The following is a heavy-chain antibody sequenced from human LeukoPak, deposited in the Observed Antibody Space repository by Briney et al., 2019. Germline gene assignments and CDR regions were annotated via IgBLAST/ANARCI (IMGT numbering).Heavy chain of an antibody. CDR1: GFTFSSYG. CDR2: ISYDGSNK. J-gene: IGHJ4*02. V-gene: IGHV3-30*03. CDR3: ARVKVGTTNRFDY. D-gene: IGHD1-26*01. Sequence: GGSLRLSCAASGFTFSSYGMHWVRQAPGKGLEWVAVISYDGSNKCYADSVKGRFTISRDNSKNTLYLQMNSLRAEDTAVYYCARVKVGTTNRFDYWGQGTLVTVSS.